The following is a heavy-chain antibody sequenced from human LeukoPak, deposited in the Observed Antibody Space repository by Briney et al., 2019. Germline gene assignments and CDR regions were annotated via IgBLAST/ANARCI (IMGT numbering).Heavy chain of an antibody. Sequence: SETLSLTCTVSGYSISSGYYWGWIRQPPGKGLEWIGSIYHSGSTYYNPSLKSRVTISVDKSKNQFSLKLSSVTAADTAVYYCARAQDSSGYLFDYWGQGTLVTVSS. CDR2: IYHSGST. CDR3: ARAQDSSGYLFDY. J-gene: IGHJ4*02. V-gene: IGHV4-38-2*02. D-gene: IGHD3-22*01. CDR1: GYSISSGYY.